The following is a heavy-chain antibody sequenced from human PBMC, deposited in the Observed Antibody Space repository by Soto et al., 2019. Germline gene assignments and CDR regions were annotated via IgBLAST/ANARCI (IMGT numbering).Heavy chain of an antibody. V-gene: IGHV4-59*01. Sequence: PXETLSLTCTVAGGSISSYCWSWIRQPPGKGLEWIGYIYYSGSTNYNPSLKSRVTISVDTSKNQFSLKLSSVTAADTAVYYCARAAAADHFDYWGQGTLVTVSS. D-gene: IGHD6-13*01. CDR3: ARAAAADHFDY. CDR1: GGSISSYC. CDR2: IYYSGST. J-gene: IGHJ4*02.